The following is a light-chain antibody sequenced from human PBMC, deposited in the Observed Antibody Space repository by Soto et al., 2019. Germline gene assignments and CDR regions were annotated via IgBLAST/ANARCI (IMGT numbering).Light chain of an antibody. CDR2: DVG. CDR1: SSDVGGYNY. J-gene: IGLJ2*01. CDR3: SSYTSSSPL. V-gene: IGLV2-14*01. Sequence: QSALTQPASVSGSPGQSITISCTGTSSDVGGYNYVSWYQQHPGKAPKLMIYDVGNRPSGVSNRFSGSKSGNTASLTISGLQAEDEADYYCSSYTSSSPLFGGGTKVTV.